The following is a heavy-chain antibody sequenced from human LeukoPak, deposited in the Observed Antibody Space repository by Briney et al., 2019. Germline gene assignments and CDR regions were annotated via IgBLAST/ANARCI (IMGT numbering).Heavy chain of an antibody. CDR3: ARVFDSGSQAYFYYMDV. D-gene: IGHD3-10*01. V-gene: IGHV4-39*07. J-gene: IGHJ6*03. CDR2: IYYSGST. Sequence: KSSETLSLTCTVSGGSISSYYWGWIRQSPGKGLEWIGTIYYSGSTYYNPSLKSRVTISVDTSKNQFSLKVSSVTAADTAVYYCARVFDSGSQAYFYYMDVWGKGTTVTISS. CDR1: GGSISSYY.